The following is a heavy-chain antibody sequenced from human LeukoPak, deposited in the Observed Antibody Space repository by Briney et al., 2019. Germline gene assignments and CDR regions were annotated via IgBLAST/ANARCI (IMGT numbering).Heavy chain of an antibody. Sequence: ASAKVSCKTSRYTFTGYYIHWARQAPGQGLEWMGWINPNNGGINYAQKLQGRVTMTRDTSISTACMELSRLRSDDTAVYYCARPGSVTIASLIDYWGQGTLVTVSS. CDR3: ARPGSVTIASLIDY. CDR1: RYTFTGYY. J-gene: IGHJ4*02. V-gene: IGHV1-2*02. CDR2: INPNNGGI. D-gene: IGHD4-17*01.